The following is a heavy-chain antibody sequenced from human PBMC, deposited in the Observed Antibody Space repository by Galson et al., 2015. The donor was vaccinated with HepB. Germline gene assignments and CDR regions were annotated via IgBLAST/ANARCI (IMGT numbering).Heavy chain of an antibody. V-gene: IGHV2-70*01. CDR3: AREQGIDGLNYFGY. Sequence: PALVKPTQTLTLTCTFSGFSLSTSGMCASWIRQPPGKALEWLALIDWDDDKYYSTSLKTRLTISKDTSKNQVVLTMTNMDPVDTATYYCAREQGIDGLNYFGYWGQGTLVTVSS. J-gene: IGHJ4*02. CDR2: IDWDDDK. D-gene: IGHD2-15*01. CDR1: GFSLSTSGMC.